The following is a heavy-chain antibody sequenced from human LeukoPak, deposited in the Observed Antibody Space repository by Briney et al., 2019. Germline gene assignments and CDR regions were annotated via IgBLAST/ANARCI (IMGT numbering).Heavy chain of an antibody. CDR1: GYTFTGYY. CDR2: IYPNSGGT. V-gene: IGHV1-2*02. J-gene: IGHJ4*02. D-gene: IGHD3-22*01. Sequence: AAVTVSCKASGYTFTGYYMHWVRQAPAQGLEWMGWIYPNSGGTNYAQKFQVRGTITRDTSISTAYMELSRLRSDDMAVYYCARVEYYYDSSGYYYFDYWGQGTLVTVSS. CDR3: ARVEYYYDSSGYYYFDY.